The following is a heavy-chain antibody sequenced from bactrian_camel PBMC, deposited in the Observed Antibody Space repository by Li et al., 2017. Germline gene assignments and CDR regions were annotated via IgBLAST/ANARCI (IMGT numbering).Heavy chain of an antibody. CDR3: AADLLTDRCRRRDFRY. Sequence: HVQLVESGGGSVQAGGSLRLSCKASGSAFSIYCMAWFRQAPGKEREAVAHIGSDGSTSVAESVKGRVTISKDKAENTLYLQMDSLEPEDTGMYFCAADLLTDRCRRRDFRYWGRGTQVTVS. CDR1: GSAFSIYC. CDR2: IGSDGST. V-gene: IGHV3S53*01. J-gene: IGHJ4*01. D-gene: IGHD1*01.